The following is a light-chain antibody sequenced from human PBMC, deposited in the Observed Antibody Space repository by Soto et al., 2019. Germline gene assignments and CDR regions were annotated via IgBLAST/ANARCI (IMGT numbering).Light chain of an antibody. CDR2: DVS. V-gene: IGLV2-11*01. Sequence: QSVLTQPRSVSGSPGQSVTISCSGTSSDVDGYNYVSWYQHHPGKAPKLMIFDVSQRPSGVPDRFSGSKSGTSASLAITGLQAEDEADYYCQAYDYSLTASVFGGGTKLTVL. CDR1: SSDVDGYNY. CDR3: QAYDYSLTASV. J-gene: IGLJ3*02.